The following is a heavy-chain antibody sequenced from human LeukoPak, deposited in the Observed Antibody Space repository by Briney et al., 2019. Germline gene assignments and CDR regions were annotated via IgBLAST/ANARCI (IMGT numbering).Heavy chain of an antibody. Sequence: GGSLRLSCAASGFTFSDYWMTWVRQAPGKGLEWVANINEEGSQKYYVDPVKGRFTLSRDNAWNSLSLQMNSLRAEDTAVYYCAGDADVDLDWIALEYWGQGTLVTVSS. CDR2: INEEGSQK. D-gene: IGHD1-1*01. CDR1: GFTFSDYW. J-gene: IGHJ4*02. CDR3: AGDADVDLDWIALEY. V-gene: IGHV3-7*01.